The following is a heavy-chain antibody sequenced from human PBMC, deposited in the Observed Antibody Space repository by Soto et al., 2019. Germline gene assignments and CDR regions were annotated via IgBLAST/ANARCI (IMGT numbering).Heavy chain of an antibody. CDR2: LRNQTYLETT. J-gene: IGHJ4*02. V-gene: IGHV3-49*04. CDR3: TGAESPDTAYFSLY. Sequence: GGALRRSGACAGCTFDDFAINWVRQAPGKGLERGGILRNQTYLETTEYAAAVKGRFTNSRDTSIGISYLQKRSLRIEDSAVYYWTGAESPDTAYFSLYWGQGT. CDR1: GCTFDDFA. D-gene: IGHD2-8*01.